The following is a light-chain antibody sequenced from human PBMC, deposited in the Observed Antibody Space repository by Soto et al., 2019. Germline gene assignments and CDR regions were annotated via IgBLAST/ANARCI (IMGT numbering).Light chain of an antibody. CDR2: QAS. J-gene: IGKJ1*01. Sequence: DIQMTQSPSTLSASVGDRVTITCRASQHIDTWLAWYQQRPGRVPKLLISQASTLQNGVPSRFSGSGSGTEFTLTISSLQADDFATYFCQQYHTYWWAFGPGSKVEIK. CDR3: QQYHTYWWA. CDR1: QHIDTW. V-gene: IGKV1-5*03.